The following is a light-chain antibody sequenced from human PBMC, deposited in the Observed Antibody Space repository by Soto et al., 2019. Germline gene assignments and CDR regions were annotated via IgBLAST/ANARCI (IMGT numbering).Light chain of an antibody. CDR1: QTISTY. Sequence: DIQMTQSPSSLSAAVGDRVTITCRASQTISTYLNWYQQKPGKAPKLLIYAASSLQSGVPSRFTVSGSGTDYTLTISSCQAIDFVTLYSQHSHYIPYTFGQGTKLEIK. CDR3: QHSHYIPYT. J-gene: IGKJ2*01. CDR2: AAS. V-gene: IGKV1-39*01.